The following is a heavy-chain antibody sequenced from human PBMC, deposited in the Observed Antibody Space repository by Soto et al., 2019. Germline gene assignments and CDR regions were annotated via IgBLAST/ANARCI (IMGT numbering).Heavy chain of an antibody. Sequence: ASVKVSCKASGYTFTSYGISWVRQAPGQGLEWMGWISAYNGNTNYAQKLQGRVTMTTDTSTSTAYMELRSLRSDDTAVYYCAAEYYYDGSAPTGLNDWGQGTLVTVSS. CDR3: AAEYYYDGSAPTGLND. J-gene: IGHJ4*02. CDR2: ISAYNGNT. CDR1: GYTFTSYG. V-gene: IGHV1-18*01. D-gene: IGHD3-22*01.